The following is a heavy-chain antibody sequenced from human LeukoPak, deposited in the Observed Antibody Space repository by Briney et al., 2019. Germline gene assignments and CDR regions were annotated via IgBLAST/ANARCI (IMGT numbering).Heavy chain of an antibody. V-gene: IGHV3-30*04. Sequence: GGSLRLSCAASGFTFSSYAMHWVRRAPGKGLEWVAVISYDGSNKYYADSVKGRFTISRDNSKNTLYLQMNSLRAEDTAVYYCARAPRHYCSSTSCYSYYFDYWGQGTLVTVSS. D-gene: IGHD2-2*01. J-gene: IGHJ4*02. CDR2: ISYDGSNK. CDR3: ARAPRHYCSSTSCYSYYFDY. CDR1: GFTFSSYA.